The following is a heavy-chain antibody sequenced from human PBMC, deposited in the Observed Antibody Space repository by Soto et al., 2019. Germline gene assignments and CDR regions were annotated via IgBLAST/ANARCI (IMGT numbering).Heavy chain of an antibody. CDR1: GYTFTSHD. V-gene: IGHV1-8*01. Sequence: QVQLVQSGAEVKKSGASVKVSCKASGYTFTSHDINWVRQATGQGLEWMRCMNPNSGNTGSAQKFQGRVTMTRNTSIRTAYMELSSLRSEDTAVYYCARWDYGDYARFHYWGQGTLVTVSS. D-gene: IGHD4-17*01. CDR2: MNPNSGNT. J-gene: IGHJ4*02. CDR3: ARWDYGDYARFHY.